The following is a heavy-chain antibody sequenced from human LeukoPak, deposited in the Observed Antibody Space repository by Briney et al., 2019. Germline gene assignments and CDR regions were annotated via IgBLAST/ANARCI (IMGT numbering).Heavy chain of an antibody. V-gene: IGHV4-4*07. CDR1: GGSISSYY. CDR2: IYTSGST. D-gene: IGHD3-10*01. Sequence: TSETLSLTCTVSGGSISSYYWSWIRQPAGKGLEWIGRIYTSGSTNYNPSLKSRVTMSVDTSKDQFSLKLSSVTAADTAVYYCARENYYGSVYYYYMDVWGKGTTVTISS. J-gene: IGHJ6*03. CDR3: ARENYYGSVYYYYMDV.